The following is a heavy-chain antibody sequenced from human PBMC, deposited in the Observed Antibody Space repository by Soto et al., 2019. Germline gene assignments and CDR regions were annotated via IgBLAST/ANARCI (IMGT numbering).Heavy chain of an antibody. CDR3: SHRVLRTVFGLVTTTAIYFDF. V-gene: IGHV2-5*02. Sequence: QITLNESGPTLVKPTQPLTLTCTFSGFSLTTSGVGVGWIRQSPGKDPEWLALIYWDDDKRYSPSLKSRLTITKDTSKNQVVLTMANLDPADTATYYCSHRVLRTVFGLVTTTAIYFDFWGQGTPVAVSS. CDR2: IYWDDDK. D-gene: IGHD3-3*01. CDR1: GFSLTTSGVG. J-gene: IGHJ4*02.